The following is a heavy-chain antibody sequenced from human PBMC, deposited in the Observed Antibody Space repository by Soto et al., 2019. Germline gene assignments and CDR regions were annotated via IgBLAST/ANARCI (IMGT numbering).Heavy chain of an antibody. CDR3: ARAPSVTIRNWFDP. CDR1: GYTFIDYD. CDR2: VSPNSGYT. Sequence: QVQLVQSGAEVKKPGASVKVSCKASGYTFIDYDINWVRQAAGQGPERIGWVSPNSGYTAYAQKFRGRVTMTRNTSISTAYMELSSLRSEDTAVYFCARAPSVTIRNWFDPWGQGTLVTVSS. V-gene: IGHV1-8*01. D-gene: IGHD3-10*01. J-gene: IGHJ5*02.